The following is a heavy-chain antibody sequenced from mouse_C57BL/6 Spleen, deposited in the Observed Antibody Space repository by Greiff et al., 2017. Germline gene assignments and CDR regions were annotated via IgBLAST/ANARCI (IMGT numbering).Heavy chain of an antibody. D-gene: IGHD1-1*01. J-gene: IGHJ1*03. V-gene: IGHV1-55*01. Sequence: VKLQQPGAELVKPGASVKMSCKASGYTFTSYWITWVKQRPGQGLAWIGDIYPGSGSTNYNEKFKSKATLTVDTSSSTAYMQLSSLTSEDSAVYYCARADYYGSTYWYFDVWGTGTTVTVSS. CDR2: IYPGSGST. CDR3: ARADYYGSTYWYFDV. CDR1: GYTFTSYW.